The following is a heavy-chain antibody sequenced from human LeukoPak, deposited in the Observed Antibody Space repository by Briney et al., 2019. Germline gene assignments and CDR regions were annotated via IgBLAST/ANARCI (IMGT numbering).Heavy chain of an antibody. V-gene: IGHV3-23*01. J-gene: IGHJ4*02. CDR3: AKPLKQWLVSYYFDY. Sequence: GGSLRLSCAASGFTFSSYAMSWVRQAPGKGLEWVSAISGGGGSTYYADSVKGRFTISRDNSRNTLYLQMSSLRAEDTAVYYCAKPLKQWLVSYYFDYWGQGTLVTISS. D-gene: IGHD6-19*01. CDR1: GFTFSSYA. CDR2: ISGGGGST.